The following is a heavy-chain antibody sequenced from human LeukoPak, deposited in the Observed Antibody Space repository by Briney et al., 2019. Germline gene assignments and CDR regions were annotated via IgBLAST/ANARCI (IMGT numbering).Heavy chain of an antibody. V-gene: IGHV3-21*01. Sequence: GGSLRLSCAASGFTFSSYSMNWVRQAPGKGLEWVSSISSSSSYIYYADSVKGRFTISRDNAKNSLYLQMNSLRAEDTAVYYCASSPIVATSHYWYFDLCGRGTLVTVSS. CDR3: ASSPIVATSHYWYFDL. CDR1: GFTFSSYS. D-gene: IGHD5-12*01. CDR2: ISSSSSYI. J-gene: IGHJ2*01.